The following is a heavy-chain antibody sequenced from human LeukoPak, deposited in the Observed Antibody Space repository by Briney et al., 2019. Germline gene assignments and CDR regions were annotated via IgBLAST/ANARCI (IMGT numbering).Heavy chain of an antibody. CDR1: GFSFSSYW. J-gene: IGHJ4*02. V-gene: IGHV3-7*01. Sequence: GGSLSLSCTVSGFSFSSYWMSWVRQAPGKGLERVANIEHDGSTKFYLDSVKGRFTISRDNAMSSLYLQMDSLRAEDTAVYYCARDGVDTAMVNLYDYWGQGTLVTVSS. D-gene: IGHD5-18*01. CDR2: IEHDGSTK. CDR3: ARDGVDTAMVNLYDY.